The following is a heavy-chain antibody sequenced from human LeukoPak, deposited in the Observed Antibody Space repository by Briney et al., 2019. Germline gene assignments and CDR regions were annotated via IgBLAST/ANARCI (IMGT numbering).Heavy chain of an antibody. CDR1: GFTFSSYG. D-gene: IGHD6-13*01. J-gene: IGHJ6*02. V-gene: IGHV3-33*01. CDR3: ARESGDSSSWTGMDV. CDR2: IWYDGSNK. Sequence: PGGSLRLSCAASGFTFSSYGMHWVRQAPGKGLEWVAVIWYDGSNKYYADSVKGRFTISRDNSKNTLYLQMNSLRAEDTAVYYCARESGDSSSWTGMDVWGQGTTVTVSS.